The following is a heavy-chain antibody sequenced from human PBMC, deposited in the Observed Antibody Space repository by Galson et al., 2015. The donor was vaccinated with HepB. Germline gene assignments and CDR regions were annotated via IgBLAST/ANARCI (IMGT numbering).Heavy chain of an antibody. D-gene: IGHD3-10*01. CDR1: GFIFTTYN. J-gene: IGHJ4*02. CDR3: ARVGGSGSSNY. CDR2: ISGDGSAL. V-gene: IGHV3-48*04. Sequence: SLRLSCAASGFIFTTYNMNWVRQAPGKGLEWLSYISGDGSALYYADSVKGRFTISRDNSKNSLYLQMNSLRAEDTAVYYCARVGGSGSSNYWGQGTLVTVSS.